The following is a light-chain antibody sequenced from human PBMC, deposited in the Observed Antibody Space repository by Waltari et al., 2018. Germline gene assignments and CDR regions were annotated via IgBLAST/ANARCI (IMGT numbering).Light chain of an antibody. CDR2: EVS. J-gene: IGLJ2*01. Sequence: QSALTQPPSASGSPGPSVTISCTGTSSDVGGYNYVSWHQQHPGKVHHLMIYEVSKRPSGGPDRFSGSKSGNTDSLNVSGLQAEEEADYYCCSYAGTNTIFGGGTKLTVL. CDR3: CSYAGTNTI. V-gene: IGLV2-8*01. CDR1: SSDVGGYNY.